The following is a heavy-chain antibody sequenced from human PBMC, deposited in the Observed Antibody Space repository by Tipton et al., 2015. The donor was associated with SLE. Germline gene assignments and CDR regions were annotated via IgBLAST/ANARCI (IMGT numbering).Heavy chain of an antibody. CDR3: ALDGGTGSAFDY. CDR1: GGSVSGYF. Sequence: GLVKPSETLSLSCAVYGGSVSGYFWSWIRQSPGKGLEWLGEINHGGGTNYNPSLKSRVTMLIDTSKNQFSLNLTSVTAADTAVYYCALDGGTGSAFDYWGQGTLVTVSS. CDR2: INHGGGT. V-gene: IGHV4-34*01. D-gene: IGHD1-1*01. J-gene: IGHJ4*02.